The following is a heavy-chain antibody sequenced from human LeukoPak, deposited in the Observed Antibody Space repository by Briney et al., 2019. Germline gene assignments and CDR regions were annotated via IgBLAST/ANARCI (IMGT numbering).Heavy chain of an antibody. J-gene: IGHJ4*02. D-gene: IGHD2-15*01. CDR2: MNPHSGDA. V-gene: IGHV1-8*01. CDR1: GYTFTKFY. CDR3: ARVCGGGSCLDF. Sequence: ASVKVSCETSGYTFTKFYINWVRQAPGKGLEWMGWMNPHSGDADYAQSFQGRLTMTRSTSITTVYMELSSLASDDTAVYYCARVCGGGSCLDFWGPGTPVTVSA.